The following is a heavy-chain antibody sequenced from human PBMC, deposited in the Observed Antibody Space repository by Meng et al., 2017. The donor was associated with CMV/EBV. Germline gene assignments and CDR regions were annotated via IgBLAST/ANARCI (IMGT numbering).Heavy chain of an antibody. Sequence: GGSLRLSCATSGFTFSRYNMNWVRQAPGKGLEGISYISSSSSTIYYADSVKGRFIISRDNARNSLYLQMDSLTAEDTAVYYCARDFVLGQWLAPLDRWGQGTLVTVSS. CDR3: ARDFVLGQWLAPLDR. J-gene: IGHJ4*02. V-gene: IGHV3-48*04. CDR1: GFTFSRYN. CDR2: ISSSSSTI. D-gene: IGHD6-19*01.